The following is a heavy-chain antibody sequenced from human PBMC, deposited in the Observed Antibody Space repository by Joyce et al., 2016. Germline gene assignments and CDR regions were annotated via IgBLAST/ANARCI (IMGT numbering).Heavy chain of an antibody. J-gene: IGHJ4*02. CDR1: GDSITSSSYN. V-gene: IGHV4-39*01. D-gene: IGHD3-16*01. Sequence: QLHLQESGPGLVKPSETLSLTCTVSGDSITSSSYNWAWIRQPPGKGPEWIGTIYSPGTAYYNPSLRSRVTISMDTSKNQFSRKLTSVTAADAALYYCARLRPTGNYGRGYFDFWGQETLVTVSS. CDR3: ARLRPTGNYGRGYFDF. CDR2: IYSPGTA.